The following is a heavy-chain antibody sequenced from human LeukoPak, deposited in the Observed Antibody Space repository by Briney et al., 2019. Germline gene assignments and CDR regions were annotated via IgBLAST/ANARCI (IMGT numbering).Heavy chain of an antibody. CDR3: ARSIMITFGGVIGINWFDP. CDR1: GGSTSTYY. J-gene: IGHJ5*02. CDR2: IYHSGST. D-gene: IGHD3-16*02. V-gene: IGHV4-38-2*02. Sequence: SETLSLTCTVSGGSTSTYYWSWIRQPPGKGLEWIGSIYHSGSTYYNPSLKSRVTVSVDTSKNQFSLKLSSVTAADTAVYYCARSIMITFGGVIGINWFDPWGQGTLVTVSS.